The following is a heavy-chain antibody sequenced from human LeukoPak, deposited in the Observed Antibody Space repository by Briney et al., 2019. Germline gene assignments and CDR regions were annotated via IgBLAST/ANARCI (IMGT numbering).Heavy chain of an antibody. Sequence: PGGSLRLSCEASGFTFRNYGMHWVRQAPGKGLEWVAVVWSDGTTENYADSVKGRFTISRDNSKSTLYMQMNGLRAEDTALYYCARGHYYTDMLTNYWVRYFDYWGQGTLVTVSS. CDR1: GFTFRNYG. V-gene: IGHV3-33*01. CDR2: VWSDGTTE. J-gene: IGHJ4*02. D-gene: IGHD3-9*01. CDR3: ARGHYYTDMLTNYWVRYFDY.